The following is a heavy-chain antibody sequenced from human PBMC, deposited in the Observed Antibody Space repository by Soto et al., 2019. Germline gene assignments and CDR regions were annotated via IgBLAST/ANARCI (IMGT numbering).Heavy chain of an antibody. Sequence: QVHLVESGGGVVQPGRSLRLSCAASGFGFYNHGMHWVRQAPGKGLEWVAVIWSDGSHKYYADSMKGRFTISRDTSKNILSLQMDSLGAEDTAVYYCAREGPISGTNPFDIWGQGTMVTVSS. J-gene: IGHJ3*02. CDR3: AREGPISGTNPFDI. CDR2: IWSDGSHK. D-gene: IGHD2-8*01. V-gene: IGHV3-33*01. CDR1: GFGFYNHG.